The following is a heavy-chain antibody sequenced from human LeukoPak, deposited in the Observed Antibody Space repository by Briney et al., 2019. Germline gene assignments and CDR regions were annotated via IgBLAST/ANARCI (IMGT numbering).Heavy chain of an antibody. CDR2: ISGSGGST. V-gene: IGHV3-23*01. D-gene: IGHD2-21*01. CDR1: GFTFSSYA. Sequence: TGGSLRLSCAASGFTFSSYAMSWVRQAPGKGLEWVSAISGSGGSTYYADSVKGRFTISRDNSKNTLYLQMNSLRAEDTAVYYCAKQHIVVRGAFDIWGQGTMVTVSS. J-gene: IGHJ3*02. CDR3: AKQHIVVRGAFDI.